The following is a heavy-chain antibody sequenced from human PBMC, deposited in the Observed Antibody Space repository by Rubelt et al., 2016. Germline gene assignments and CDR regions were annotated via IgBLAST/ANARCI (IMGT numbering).Heavy chain of an antibody. J-gene: IGHJ6*02. D-gene: IGHD6-13*01. Sequence: HVQLQQWGAGLLKPSETLSLTCAVYGGSFSGYYWSWIRQPPGKGLEWIGEINHSGRTTYNPSLKSRVTIAGDTSRNQFSLRLSSVTAADTAVYYCARGRRGSSSWLGRDYYGMDVWGQGTTVTVSS. CDR2: INHSGRT. CDR3: ARGRRGSSSWLGRDYYGMDV. V-gene: IGHV4-34*01. CDR1: GGSFSGYY.